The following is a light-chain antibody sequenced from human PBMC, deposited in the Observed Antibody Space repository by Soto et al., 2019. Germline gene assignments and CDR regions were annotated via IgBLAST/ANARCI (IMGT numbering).Light chain of an antibody. Sequence: EIVMTQSPATLYVSPGERATLSYRSSQSVSSNLAWYQQKPGQAPRLLIYGASTRATGIPARFSGSGSGTEFTLTISSLQSEDFAFYYCQQYNNLPRTFGPGTKVDIK. V-gene: IGKV3-15*01. CDR2: GAS. CDR1: QSVSSN. CDR3: QQYNNLPRT. J-gene: IGKJ3*01.